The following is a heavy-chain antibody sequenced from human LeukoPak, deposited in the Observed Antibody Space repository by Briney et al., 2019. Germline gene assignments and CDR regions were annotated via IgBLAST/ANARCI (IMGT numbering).Heavy chain of an antibody. V-gene: IGHV1-18*01. J-gene: IGHJ4*02. Sequence: GASVKVSCKASGYTFTSYGISWVRQAPGQGLEWMGWISAYNGNTIYTQKFQGRVTMTRDTSISTAYMELNRLTSDDTAVYYCVREYCSSTSCHYYFDYWGQGALVTVSS. CDR3: VREYCSSTSCHYYFDY. CDR1: GYTFTSYG. CDR2: ISAYNGNT. D-gene: IGHD2-2*01.